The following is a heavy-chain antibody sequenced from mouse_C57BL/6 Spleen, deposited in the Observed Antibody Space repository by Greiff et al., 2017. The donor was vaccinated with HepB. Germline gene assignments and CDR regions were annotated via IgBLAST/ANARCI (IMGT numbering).Heavy chain of an antibody. V-gene: IGHV1-52*01. CDR3: AREEAAQAPWVAY. D-gene: IGHD3-2*02. CDR1: GYTFTSYW. J-gene: IGHJ3*01. Sequence: VPLQQPGAELVRPGSSVKLSCKASGYTFTSYWMHWVKQRPIQGLEWIGNIDPSDSETHYNQKFKEKATLTVDKSSSTGYMQLSSLTSEDSAVYYCAREEAAQAPWVAYWGQGTLVTVSA. CDR2: IDPSDSET.